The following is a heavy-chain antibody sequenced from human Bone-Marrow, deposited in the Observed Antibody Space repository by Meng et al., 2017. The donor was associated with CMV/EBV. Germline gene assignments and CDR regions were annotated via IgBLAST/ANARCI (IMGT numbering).Heavy chain of an antibody. D-gene: IGHD1-20*01. CDR3: ARETSYNWNAKDNWFDP. CDR1: GGSISSGDYY. Sequence: SETLSLTCTVSGGSISSGDYYWSWIRQPPGKGLEWIGYIYYSGSTYYNPSLKSRVTISVDTSKNQSSLKLSSVTAADTAVYYCARETSYNWNAKDNWFDPWGQGTLVTVSS. V-gene: IGHV4-30-4*08. CDR2: IYYSGST. J-gene: IGHJ5*02.